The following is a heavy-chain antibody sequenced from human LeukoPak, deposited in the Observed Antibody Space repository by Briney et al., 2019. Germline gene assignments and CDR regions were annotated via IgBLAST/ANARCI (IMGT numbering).Heavy chain of an antibody. V-gene: IGHV4-4*07. J-gene: IGHJ4*02. CDR1: GNSISSYY. Sequence: SETLSLTCTVSGNSISSYYWSWIRQPAGKGLEWIGRIYTSGSTNYNPSLKSRVTISVGTSKNQFSLKLSSVTAADTAVYYCARAGGSGWPLERYYFDYWGQGTLVTVSS. D-gene: IGHD6-19*01. CDR3: ARAGGSGWPLERYYFDY. CDR2: IYTSGST.